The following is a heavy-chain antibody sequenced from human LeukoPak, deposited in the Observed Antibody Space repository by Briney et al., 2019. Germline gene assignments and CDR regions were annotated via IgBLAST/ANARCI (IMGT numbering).Heavy chain of an antibody. CDR1: GGAISSDAYY. Sequence: SETLSLTCTVSGGAISSDAYYCTWTRQHPRKGLEWIVYSHYRGLTAYNPSLQSRVTISVDTSQNHFSLHLTSGTAADTAVYYGARYTTLSTNWFDPWGQGTLVTVSS. V-gene: IGHV4-31*03. J-gene: IGHJ5*02. D-gene: IGHD6-6*01. CDR3: ARYTTLSTNWFDP. CDR2: SHYRGLT.